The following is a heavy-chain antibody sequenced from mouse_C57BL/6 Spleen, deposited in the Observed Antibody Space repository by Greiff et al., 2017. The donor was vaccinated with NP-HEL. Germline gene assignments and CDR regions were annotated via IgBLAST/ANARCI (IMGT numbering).Heavy chain of an antibody. CDR3: ARPAYYNAMDY. Sequence: EVQLMESGGDLVKPGGSLKLSCAASGFTFSSYGMSWVRQTPDKRLEWVATISSGGSYTYYPDSVKGRFTISRDNAKNTLYLQMSSLKSEDTAMYYCARPAYYNAMDYWGQGTSVTVSS. CDR2: ISSGGSYT. V-gene: IGHV5-6*01. J-gene: IGHJ4*01. D-gene: IGHD2-12*01. CDR1: GFTFSSYG.